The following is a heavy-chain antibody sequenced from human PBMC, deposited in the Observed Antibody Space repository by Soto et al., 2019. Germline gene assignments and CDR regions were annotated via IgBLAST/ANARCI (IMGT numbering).Heavy chain of an antibody. CDR1: GFTFSSYE. V-gene: IGHV3-48*03. CDR2: ISSSGSTI. CDR3: ARDRECSSTRCYPHYYYGMDV. Sequence: GGSLRLSCAASGFTFSSYEMNWVRQAPGKGLEWVSYISSSGSTIYYADSVKGRFTISRDNAKNSLYLQMNSLRAEDTAVYYCARDRECSSTRCYPHYYYGMDVWGHGT. D-gene: IGHD2-2*01. J-gene: IGHJ6*02.